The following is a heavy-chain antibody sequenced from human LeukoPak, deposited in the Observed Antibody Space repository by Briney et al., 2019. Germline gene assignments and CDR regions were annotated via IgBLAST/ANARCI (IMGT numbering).Heavy chain of an antibody. CDR2: TSSSDAGT. CDR1: EFTFRNYA. Sequence: GGSLRLSCAASEFTFRNYAMSWVRQTPGKGLEWVAATSSSDAGTYHADSVRGRFTISRDNSKNTLYLQMNSLRAEDTAVYYCVPRKEWSCYMDVWGKGTTVTVSS. J-gene: IGHJ6*03. CDR3: VPRKEWSCYMDV. D-gene: IGHD3-3*01. V-gene: IGHV3-23*01.